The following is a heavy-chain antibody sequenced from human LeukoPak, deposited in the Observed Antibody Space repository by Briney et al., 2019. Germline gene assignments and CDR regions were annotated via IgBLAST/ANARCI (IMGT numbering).Heavy chain of an antibody. V-gene: IGHV1-2*02. J-gene: IGHJ4*02. Sequence: ASVKVSCKASGYTFTGYYMHWVRQAPGQGLEWTGLINPNSGGTNYAQKFQGRVTMTRDTSISTAYMELSRLRSDDTAVYYCAGEDSSGWSTSWMSFDYWGQGTLVTVSS. CDR3: AGEDSSGWSTSWMSFDY. CDR2: INPNSGGT. CDR1: GYTFTGYY. D-gene: IGHD6-19*01.